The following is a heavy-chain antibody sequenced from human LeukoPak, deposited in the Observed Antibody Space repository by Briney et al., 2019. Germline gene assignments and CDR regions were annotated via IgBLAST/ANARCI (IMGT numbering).Heavy chain of an antibody. CDR1: DDSISSYH. V-gene: IGHV4-59*01. J-gene: IGHJ3*01. CDR3: ARVPGGGTAAN. CDR2: IYYSGST. Sequence: PSETLSLTCTVSDDSISSYHWSWIRQPPGKGLEWIGYIYYSGSTNYNPSLKSRVTISVDTSKNQFSLKLSSVTAADTAVYYCARVPGGGTAANWGQGTMVTVSS. D-gene: IGHD1-7*01.